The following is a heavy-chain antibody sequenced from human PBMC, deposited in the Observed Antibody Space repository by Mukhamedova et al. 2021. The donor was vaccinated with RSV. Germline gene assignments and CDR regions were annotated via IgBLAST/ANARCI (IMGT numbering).Heavy chain of an antibody. D-gene: IGHD1-26*01. J-gene: IGHJ4*02. Sequence: GRFTISRDNAKNSLALQMNSLRVEDTALYYCVRRAYSGSAWYFDFWGQGTLVTVSS. V-gene: IGHV3-20*03. CDR3: VRRAYSGSAWYFDF.